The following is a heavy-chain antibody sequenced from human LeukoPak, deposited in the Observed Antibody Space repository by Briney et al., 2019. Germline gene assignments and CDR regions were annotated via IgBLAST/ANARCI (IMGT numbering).Heavy chain of an antibody. CDR1: GYTFTSYG. Sequence: GASVKVSCKASGYTFTSYGISWVRQAPGQGLEWMGGIIPIFGTANYAQKFQGRVTITADESTSTAYMELSSLRSEDTAVYYCARLIGGQWLEEFDYWGQGTLVTVSS. CDR3: ARLIGGQWLEEFDY. V-gene: IGHV1-69*13. D-gene: IGHD6-19*01. J-gene: IGHJ4*02. CDR2: IIPIFGTA.